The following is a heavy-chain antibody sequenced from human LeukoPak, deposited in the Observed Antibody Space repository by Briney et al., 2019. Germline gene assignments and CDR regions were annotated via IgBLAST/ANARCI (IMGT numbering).Heavy chain of an antibody. V-gene: IGHV3-23*01. CDR1: GFTFSSYA. CDR3: AKPLGGSYLFDL. J-gene: IGHJ4*02. CDR2: IEVGGAMT. D-gene: IGHD1-26*01. Sequence: GGSLRLSCAASGFTFSSYAMTWVRRAPGKGLEWVSTIEVGGAMTHYADSVKGRFTISRDTSKSTLFLQMTNLRVEDTAVYYCAKPLGGSYLFDLWGPGTLVIVSS.